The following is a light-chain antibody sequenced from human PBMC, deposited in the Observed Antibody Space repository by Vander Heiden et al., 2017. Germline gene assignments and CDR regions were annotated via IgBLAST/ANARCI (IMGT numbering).Light chain of an antibody. CDR1: SPTIGAGYD. CDR2: GNS. Sequence: SVLTQPPSVSGAPGQRVTISCTGSSPTIGAGYDVHWYQQLPGTAPNLLIYGNSNRPSGVPDRFSGSKSGTSASLAITGLQAEDEADYYCQSYDSSLSAVVFGGGTKLTVL. V-gene: IGLV1-40*01. CDR3: QSYDSSLSAVV. J-gene: IGLJ2*01.